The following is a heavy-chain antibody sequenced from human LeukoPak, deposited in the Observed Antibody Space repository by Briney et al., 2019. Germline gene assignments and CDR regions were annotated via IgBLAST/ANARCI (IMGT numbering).Heavy chain of an antibody. CDR1: GFTFTTYW. CDR3: AKARRPYLTAPIDY. J-gene: IGHJ4*02. Sequence: GGSLRLSCAASGFTFTTYWMHWVRQAPGKGLEWVSRIKGDEMTTNYADSVKGRFTISRDNAKNSLYLQMNSLRAEDTALYYCAKARRPYLTAPIDYWGQGTLVTVSS. V-gene: IGHV3-74*01. D-gene: IGHD2-21*02. CDR2: IKGDEMTT.